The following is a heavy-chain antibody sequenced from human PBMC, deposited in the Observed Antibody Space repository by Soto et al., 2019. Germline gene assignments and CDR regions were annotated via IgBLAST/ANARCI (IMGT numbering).Heavy chain of an antibody. V-gene: IGHV2-5*02. CDR2: IYCDDDK. CDR3: IQSRCGGDCLQSYASYYYYGMDV. Sequence: QITLKESGPTLVKPTQTLTLTCTFSAFSLSTGGVGVGWIRQPPGKALEWLALIYCDDDKRYSPSLRSRLTITKDTSKNQVVLTMTNMDPVDTATYYCIQSRCGGDCLQSYASYYYYGMDVWGQGTPVTVSS. D-gene: IGHD2-21*02. J-gene: IGHJ6*02. CDR1: AFSLSTGGVG.